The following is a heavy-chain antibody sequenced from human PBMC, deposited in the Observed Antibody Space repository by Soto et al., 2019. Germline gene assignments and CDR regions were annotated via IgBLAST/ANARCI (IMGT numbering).Heavy chain of an antibody. J-gene: IGHJ3*02. V-gene: IGHV3-7*03. CDR2: IKEDGSEK. CDR1: GFTFSRHW. Sequence: GGSLRLSCAASGFTFSRHWMSWVRQAPGKGLEWVAKIKEDGSEKNYVDSVKGRFTISRDNAKNSLYLQMNSLRAEDTAVYYCARDGLPFALDIWGQGTMVT. D-gene: IGHD3-16*01. CDR3: ARDGLPFALDI.